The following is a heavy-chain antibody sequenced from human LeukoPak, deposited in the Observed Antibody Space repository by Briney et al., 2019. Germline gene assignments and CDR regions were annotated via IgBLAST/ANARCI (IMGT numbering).Heavy chain of an antibody. J-gene: IGHJ4*02. V-gene: IGHV3-33*01. D-gene: IGHD6-19*01. Sequence: PGRSLRLSCAASGYTFSSYGMHWVRQAPGKGLEWVAVIWYDGSNKYYADSVKGRFTISRDNSKNMLYLQMNSLRAEDTAVYYCARDDVAVTGALDFWGQGTLVTVSS. CDR2: IWYDGSNK. CDR3: ARDDVAVTGALDF. CDR1: GYTFSSYG.